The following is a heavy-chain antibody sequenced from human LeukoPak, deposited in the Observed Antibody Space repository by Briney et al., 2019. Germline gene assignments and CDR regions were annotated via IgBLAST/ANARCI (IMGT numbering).Heavy chain of an antibody. D-gene: IGHD2-2*01. CDR1: GYTFCNYG. J-gene: IGHJ4*02. CDR3: ARASRFCSGSTCHDY. Sequence: ASVKVSCKASGYTFCNYGIAWVRQAPGQGLEWMGWISVHNGNTNYAQMLQGRVTMTTDTSTSTAYMELRSLRYDDTAVYYCARASRFCSGSTCHDYWGQGTLVTVSS. CDR2: ISVHNGNT. V-gene: IGHV1-18*01.